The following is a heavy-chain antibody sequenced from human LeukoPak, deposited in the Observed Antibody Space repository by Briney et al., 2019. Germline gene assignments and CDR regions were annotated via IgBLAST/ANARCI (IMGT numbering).Heavy chain of an antibody. CDR2: MNQDGSEK. CDR1: GFTFSRSW. J-gene: IGHJ4*02. V-gene: IGHV3-7*01. Sequence: GGSLRLSCAAPGFTFSRSWMSWVRQAPGKGLEWVVNMNQDGSEKNYVDSVKGRFTISRDNGKNSLYLQMNSLRAEDTAVYYCAREGFLGYWDQGTLVTVSS. D-gene: IGHD3-3*01. CDR3: AREGFLGY.